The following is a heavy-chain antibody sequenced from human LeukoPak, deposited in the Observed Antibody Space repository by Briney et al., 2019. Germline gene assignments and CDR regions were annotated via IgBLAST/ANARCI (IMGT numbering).Heavy chain of an antibody. CDR2: ISYDGSNK. J-gene: IGHJ4*02. V-gene: IGHV3-30*18. CDR1: GFXFSSYG. Sequence: GGSLRLSCEASGFXFSSYGIHWVRQAPGKGLEWVAVISYDGSNKYYADSVKGRFTISRDNSKNTLYLQMNSLRAEDTAVYYCAKDPLSGYWGQGTLVTVSS. CDR3: AKDPLSGY. D-gene: IGHD2-15*01.